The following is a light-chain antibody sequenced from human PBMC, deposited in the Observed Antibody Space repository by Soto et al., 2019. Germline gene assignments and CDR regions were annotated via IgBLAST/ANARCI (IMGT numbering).Light chain of an antibody. Sequence: EVVMTQSPATLSVSPGERATLSCRASQSVNANLAWYQQKPGQAPRLLIHGASNRATGIPARFSGSGFGTEFILTISSLQSEDFAVYDCQQYNTWLWTFVQGTKVEI. CDR3: QQYNTWLWT. CDR1: QSVNAN. V-gene: IGKV3-15*01. J-gene: IGKJ1*01. CDR2: GAS.